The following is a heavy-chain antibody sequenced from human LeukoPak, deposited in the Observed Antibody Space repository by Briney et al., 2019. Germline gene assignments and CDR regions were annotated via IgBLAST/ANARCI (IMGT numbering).Heavy chain of an antibody. Sequence: GGSLRLSCAASGFTFGPYAMNWVRLAPGKGLQWVANIKLDGTEKYYVDSVKGRFTISRDDPKSTVFLQMESLRAEDTAVYYCARISVVSYYFEYWGRGTVVTVSS. J-gene: IGHJ4*01. CDR2: IKLDGTEK. CDR1: GFTFGPYA. V-gene: IGHV3-7*01. CDR3: ARISVVSYYFEY. D-gene: IGHD2-8*02.